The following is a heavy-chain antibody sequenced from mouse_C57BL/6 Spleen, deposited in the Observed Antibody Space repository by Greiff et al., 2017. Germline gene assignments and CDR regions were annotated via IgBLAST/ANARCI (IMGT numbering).Heavy chain of an antibody. V-gene: IGHV2-4*01. CDR1: GFSLTSYG. CDR3: AKRGYDGDYYYAMDY. D-gene: IGHD2-3*01. J-gene: IGHJ4*01. CDR2: IWSGGST. Sequence: VQLQQSGPGLVQPSQSLSITCTVSGFSLTSYGVHWVRQPPGKGLEWLGVIWSGGSTDYNAAFISRLSISKDNSKSQVFFKMNSLQADDTAIYYCAKRGYDGDYYYAMDYWGQGTSVTVSS.